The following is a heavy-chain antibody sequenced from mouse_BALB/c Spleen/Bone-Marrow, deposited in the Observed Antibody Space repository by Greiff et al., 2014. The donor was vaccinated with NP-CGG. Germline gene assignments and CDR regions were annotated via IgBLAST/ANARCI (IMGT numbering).Heavy chain of an antibody. Sequence: VKLQESGPGLVAPSQSLSITCTVSGFSLTSYGVHWVRQPPGKGLEWLGVIWAGGSTNYNSALMSRLSISKDNSKSQVFLKMNSLQTDDTAMYFCARDRGFGYDRTIDYWGQGTSVTVSS. J-gene: IGHJ4*01. D-gene: IGHD2-2*01. CDR2: IWAGGST. CDR1: GFSLTSYG. CDR3: ARDRGFGYDRTIDY. V-gene: IGHV2-9*02.